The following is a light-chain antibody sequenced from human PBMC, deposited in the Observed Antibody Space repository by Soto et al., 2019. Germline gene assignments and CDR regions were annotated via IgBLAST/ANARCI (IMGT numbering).Light chain of an antibody. CDR3: SSFTTSSHVV. CDR2: AVS. V-gene: IGLV2-14*03. CDR1: SSDIGADNS. J-gene: IGLJ2*01. Sequence: QSALTQPASVSGSPGQSITISCTGTSSDIGADNSVSWYQQHPGKAPQLMIYAVSHRPSRFSSRFSGSKSGNTISLTISGIQAEDEADYYCSSFTTSSHVVFGGGTKVTVL.